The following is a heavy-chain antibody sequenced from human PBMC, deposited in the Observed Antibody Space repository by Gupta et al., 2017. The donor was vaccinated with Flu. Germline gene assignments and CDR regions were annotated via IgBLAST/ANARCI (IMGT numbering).Heavy chain of an antibody. CDR1: GFTLSSYS. CDR2: ISSSSTYT. V-gene: IGHV3-21*01. CDR3: VRVSYYGSDNYNDPGYFDY. D-gene: IGHD3-22*01. J-gene: IGHJ4*02. Sequence: EVYLLESGGGLVEPGGSLRLSCVASGFTLSSYSMNWVRQAPGKGLEWVSSISSSSTYTYYADSVKGRFTISRDNAKNSLYLQMNSLRAEDTAVYYCVRVSYYGSDNYNDPGYFDYWGQGTLVTVSS.